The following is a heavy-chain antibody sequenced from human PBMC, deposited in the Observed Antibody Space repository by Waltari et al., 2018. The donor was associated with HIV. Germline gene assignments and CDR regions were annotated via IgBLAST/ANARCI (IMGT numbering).Heavy chain of an antibody. CDR3: TRQLYRRGEVAY. CDR2: IYPRDSET. CDR1: GYSFPGYW. J-gene: IGHJ4*02. Sequence: EVQLLQSGAEVKKPGESLNISCKGSGYSFPGYWIGWVRQKPGKGLEWMGIIYPRDSETRLSPSFQGQVTISADKSIDTAYLHWTSLKASDTAIYYCTRQLYRRGEVAYWGQGTLVTVSS. D-gene: IGHD3-16*02. V-gene: IGHV5-51*01.